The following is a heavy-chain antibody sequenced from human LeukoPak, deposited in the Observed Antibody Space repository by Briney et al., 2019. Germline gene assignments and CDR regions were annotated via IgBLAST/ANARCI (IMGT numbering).Heavy chain of an antibody. D-gene: IGHD4-17*01. CDR2: ISTYNGDT. J-gene: IGHJ6*03. CDR1: GYTFTSYG. Sequence: ASVKVSCKASGYTFTSYGISWVRQAPGQGLEWMGWISTYNGDTHYAQKFQRRVTMTTDTSTSTAYMELRSLRSDNTAMYYCARRGGKNYGAYLLYYYYMDVWSKGTTVTVSS. V-gene: IGHV1-18*01. CDR3: ARRGGKNYGAYLLYYYYMDV.